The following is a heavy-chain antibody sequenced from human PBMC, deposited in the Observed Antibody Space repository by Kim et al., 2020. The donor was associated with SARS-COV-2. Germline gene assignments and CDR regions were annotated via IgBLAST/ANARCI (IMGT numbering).Heavy chain of an antibody. CDR3: ARPNYDFWSGYFDY. V-gene: IGHV3-30*01. Sequence: VDSAKGRFTISRDNSKNPLYLQMNSLRAEDTAVYYCARPNYDFWSGYFDYWGQGTLVTVSS. J-gene: IGHJ4*02. D-gene: IGHD3-3*01.